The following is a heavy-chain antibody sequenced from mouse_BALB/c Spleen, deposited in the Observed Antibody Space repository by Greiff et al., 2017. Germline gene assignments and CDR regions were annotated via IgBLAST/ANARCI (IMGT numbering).Heavy chain of an antibody. CDR1: GFNIKDTY. J-gene: IGHJ2*01. CDR3: ARWDSFDY. CDR2: IDPGNGNT. D-gene: IGHD4-1*01. Sequence: SGAELVKPGASVKLSCTASGFNIKDTYMHWVKQRPEQGLEWIGRIDPGNGNTKYDPKFQGKATITADTSSNTAYLQLSSLTSEDTAVYYCARWDSFDYWGQGTTLTVSS. V-gene: IGHV14-3*02.